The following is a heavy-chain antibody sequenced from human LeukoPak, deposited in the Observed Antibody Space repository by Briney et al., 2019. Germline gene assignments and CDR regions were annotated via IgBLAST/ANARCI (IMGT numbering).Heavy chain of an antibody. Sequence: SETLSLTCAVYGGSFSGYYWSWIRQPPGKGLEWIGEINHSGSTNYNPSLKSRVTLSVDTSKNQFSLKLSSVTAADTAVYYCARGVGTFWSGFSPLYYYMDVWDKGTTVTVSS. CDR2: INHSGST. CDR3: ARGVGTFWSGFSPLYYYMDV. CDR1: GGSFSGYY. J-gene: IGHJ6*03. D-gene: IGHD3-3*01. V-gene: IGHV4-34*01.